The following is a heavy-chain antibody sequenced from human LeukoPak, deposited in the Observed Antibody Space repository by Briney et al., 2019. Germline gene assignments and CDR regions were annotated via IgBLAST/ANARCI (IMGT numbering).Heavy chain of an antibody. CDR3: ARDPDSSSFDS. V-gene: IGHV3-7*01. CDR1: GFNFRTSW. D-gene: IGHD6-13*01. J-gene: IGHJ4*02. CDR2: IKYDGTVK. Sequence: GGSLRLSCTASGFNFRTSWMSWVRQSPGKGLEFLANIKYDGTVKNYVDSVKGGFTISRDNPKNSLYLQMDSLRAEDTAVYYCARDPDSSSFDSWGQGSLVTVSS.